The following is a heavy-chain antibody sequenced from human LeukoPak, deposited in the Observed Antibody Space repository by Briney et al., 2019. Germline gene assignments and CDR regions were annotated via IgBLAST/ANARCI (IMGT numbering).Heavy chain of an antibody. CDR1: GFTFSSYS. CDR2: ISSSSSTI. Sequence: PGGSLRLSCAASGFTFSSYSMNWVRQAPGKGLDWVSYISSSSSTINYADSVKGRFTISRDNAKNSLYLQMNSLRAEDTAVYYCARDLSDYGVTRFDYWGQGTLVTVSS. J-gene: IGHJ4*02. V-gene: IGHV3-48*01. CDR3: ARDLSDYGVTRFDY. D-gene: IGHD4-17*01.